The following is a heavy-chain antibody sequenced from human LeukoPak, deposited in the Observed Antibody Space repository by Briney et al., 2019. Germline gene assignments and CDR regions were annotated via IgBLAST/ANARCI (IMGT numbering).Heavy chain of an antibody. D-gene: IGHD3/OR15-3a*01. V-gene: IGHV4-39*01. CDR2: IYYSGGT. J-gene: IGHJ4*02. Sequence: SETLSLTCTVSGGSISSSNCYWGWIRQPPGKGLEWIGSIYYSGGTYYNASLKSQVSISIDTSKNRFSLKLTSVTAADTAVYYCARQTGSGLFILPGGQGTLVTVSS. CDR1: GGSISSSNCY. CDR3: ARQTGSGLFILP.